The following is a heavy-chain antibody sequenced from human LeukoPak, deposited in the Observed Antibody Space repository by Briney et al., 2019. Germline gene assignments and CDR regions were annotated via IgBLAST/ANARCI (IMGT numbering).Heavy chain of an antibody. J-gene: IGHJ4*02. Sequence: SETLSLTCTVSGGSISSGGYYWSWIRQHPGKGLEWIGYIYYSGSTYYNPSLKSRVTISVDTSKNQFSLKLSSVTAADTAVYYCARLRYFDWSPYYFDYWGREPWSPSPQ. V-gene: IGHV4-31*03. CDR1: GGSISSGGYY. D-gene: IGHD3-9*01. CDR3: ARLRYFDWSPYYFDY. CDR2: IYYSGST.